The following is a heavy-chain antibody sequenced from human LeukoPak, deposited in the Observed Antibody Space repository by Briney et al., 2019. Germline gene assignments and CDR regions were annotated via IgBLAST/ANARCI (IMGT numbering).Heavy chain of an antibody. J-gene: IGHJ4*02. V-gene: IGHV3-23*01. CDR2: ISGSGGST. Sequence: PGGSLRLSCAASGFTFSSYAMSWVRQAPGKGLEWVSGISGSGGSTNYADSVKGRFTISRDNSRNTLYLQMNSLRAEDTAVYYCANPPLEDNRNHGWGQGTLVTVSS. CDR1: GFTFSSYA. D-gene: IGHD1-14*01. CDR3: ANPPLEDNRNHG.